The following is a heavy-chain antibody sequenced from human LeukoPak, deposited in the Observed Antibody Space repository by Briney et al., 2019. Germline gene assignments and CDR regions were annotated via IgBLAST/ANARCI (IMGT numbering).Heavy chain of an antibody. CDR3: ARLYGSGSYSYMDV. Sequence: SETLSLICTVSGGSISSDSYYWGWIRQPPGKGPEWIGSIYYSGSTYYNPSLKSRVTISVDTSKNQFSLKLSSVTAADTAVYYCARLYGSGSYSYMDVWGKGTTVTISS. J-gene: IGHJ6*03. D-gene: IGHD3-10*01. CDR1: GGSISSDSYY. V-gene: IGHV4-39*01. CDR2: IYYSGST.